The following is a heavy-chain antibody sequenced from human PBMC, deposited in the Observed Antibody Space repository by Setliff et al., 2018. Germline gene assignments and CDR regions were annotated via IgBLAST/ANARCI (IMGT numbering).Heavy chain of an antibody. V-gene: IGHV7-4-1*02. CDR1: GYTFTTYA. Sequence: ASVKVSCKASGYTFTTYAIGWMRQAPGQGPEWMGWINTNTGNPSYAQDFTGRFVFSLDTSVSTAYLQISSLKPEDTAMYYCARASRFATIVWKGDYYMDVWGKGTTVTVSS. D-gene: IGHD3-16*02. CDR3: ARASRFATIVWKGDYYMDV. J-gene: IGHJ6*03. CDR2: INTNTGNP.